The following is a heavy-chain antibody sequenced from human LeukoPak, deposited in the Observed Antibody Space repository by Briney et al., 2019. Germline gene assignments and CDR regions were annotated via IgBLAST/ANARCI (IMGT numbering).Heavy chain of an antibody. J-gene: IGHJ6*03. CDR1: GYMFTGFY. V-gene: IGHV1-2*02. CDR2: INPNRGGT. Sequence: ASVKVSCKASGYMFTGFYLHWVRQAPGQGLEWMGWINPNRGGTSYAQKFQGRVTMTRDTSISTAYMELSRLRSDDTAVYYCARGFRVIWSYYYYMDVWGKGTTVTVSS. CDR3: ARGFRVIWSYYYYMDV. D-gene: IGHD3-3*01.